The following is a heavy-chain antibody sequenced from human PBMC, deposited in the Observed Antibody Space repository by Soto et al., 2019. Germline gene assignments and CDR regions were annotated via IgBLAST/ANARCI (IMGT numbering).Heavy chain of an antibody. Sequence: QVQLQESGPGLVKPSETLSLTCTVSGGSISSYYWSWIRQPPGKGLECIGYIYYSGSTNYNPSLKSRFTIAVDTSKNQFSLRLTSVTAADTAVYYCARAWGIYFDYWGQGTLVTVSS. V-gene: IGHV4-59*01. J-gene: IGHJ4*02. CDR1: GGSISSYY. CDR2: IYYSGST. CDR3: ARAWGIYFDY. D-gene: IGHD3-16*01.